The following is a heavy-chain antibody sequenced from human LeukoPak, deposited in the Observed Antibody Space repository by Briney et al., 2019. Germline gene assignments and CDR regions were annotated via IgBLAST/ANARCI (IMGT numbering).Heavy chain of an antibody. V-gene: IGHV3-74*01. Sequence: PGGSLRLSCAASGFTFGSYAMSWVRQAPGKGLVWVSRINSDGSSTSYADSVKGRFTISRDNAKNTLYLQMNSLRAEDTAVYYCASQLGDASDIWGQGTMVTVSS. D-gene: IGHD6-13*01. CDR2: INSDGSST. CDR3: ASQLGDASDI. CDR1: GFTFGSYA. J-gene: IGHJ3*02.